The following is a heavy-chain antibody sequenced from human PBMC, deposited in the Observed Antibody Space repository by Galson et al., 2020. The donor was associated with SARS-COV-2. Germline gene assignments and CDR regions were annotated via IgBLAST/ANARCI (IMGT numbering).Heavy chain of an antibody. Sequence: QAGGSLRLSCAASGFTFSTYAMSWVRQAPVKGLEWVSTISGDGDYTYYADSVKGRFTISRDNSENTLYLQMNSLRAEDTAVYYCAKGYMSAVPGTRAFDFWGQGTTVTVSS. CDR2: ISGDGDYT. CDR1: GFTFSTYA. CDR3: AKGYMSAVPGTRAFDF. V-gene: IGHV3-23*01. D-gene: IGHD2-2*01. J-gene: IGHJ6*02.